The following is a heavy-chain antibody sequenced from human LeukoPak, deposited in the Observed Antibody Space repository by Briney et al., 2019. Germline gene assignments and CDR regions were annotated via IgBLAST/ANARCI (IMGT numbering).Heavy chain of an antibody. CDR1: GYTFTSYG. D-gene: IGHD3-10*01. CDR3: ARGGSGSYFHYYMDV. V-gene: IGHV1-69*05. Sequence: SVKVSCKASGYTFTSYGISWVRQAPGQGLEWMGGIIPIFGTANYAQKFQGRVTITTDESTSTAYMELSSLRSEDTAVYYCARGGSGSYFHYYMDVWGKGTTVTVSS. J-gene: IGHJ6*03. CDR2: IIPIFGTA.